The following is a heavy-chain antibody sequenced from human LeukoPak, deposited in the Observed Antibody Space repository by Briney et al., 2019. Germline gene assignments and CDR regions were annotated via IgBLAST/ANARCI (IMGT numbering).Heavy chain of an antibody. CDR1: GFSFRSHG. Sequence: PGGSLRLSCAASGFSFRSHGMNWVRQAPGKGLEWVSYISSSSSTIYYADSVKGRFTISRDNAKNSLYLQMNSLRAEDTAVYYCARREWLYDYWGQGTLVTVSS. CDR3: ARREWLYDY. V-gene: IGHV3-48*01. CDR2: ISSSSSTI. D-gene: IGHD3-3*01. J-gene: IGHJ4*02.